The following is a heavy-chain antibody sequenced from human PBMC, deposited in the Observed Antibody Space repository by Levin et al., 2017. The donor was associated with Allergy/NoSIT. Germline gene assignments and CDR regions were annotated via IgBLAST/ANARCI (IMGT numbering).Heavy chain of an antibody. CDR2: IYWDGNN. V-gene: IGHV2-5*02. D-gene: IGHD3-22*01. Sequence: SGPTLVKPAQTLTLTCTFSGFSLNTEKVGVGWIRQPPGKALEWLALIYWDGNNHYSPSLSSRLTITKDASKNQVVLTVTNMDAADTATYYCAHSRPQYYYDNSGYYFDFWGQGTLVTVSS. CDR1: GFSLNTEKVG. J-gene: IGHJ4*02. CDR3: AHSRPQYYYDNSGYYFDF.